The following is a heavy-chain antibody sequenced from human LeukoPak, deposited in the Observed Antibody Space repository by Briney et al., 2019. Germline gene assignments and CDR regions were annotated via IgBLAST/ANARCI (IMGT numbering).Heavy chain of an antibody. CDR2: IYYSGST. CDR3: ARSSSGWYGVGDY. CDR1: GGSISSYY. Sequence: SETLSLTCTVSGGSISSYYWSWIRQPPGKGLEWIGYIYYSGSTNYNPSLKSRVTISVDTSKNQFSLKLSSVTAADTAVYYCARSSSGWYGVGDYWGQGTLVTVSS. V-gene: IGHV4-59*08. J-gene: IGHJ4*02. D-gene: IGHD6-19*01.